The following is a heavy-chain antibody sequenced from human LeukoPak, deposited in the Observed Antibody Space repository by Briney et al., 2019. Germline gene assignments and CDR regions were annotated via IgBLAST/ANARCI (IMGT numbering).Heavy chain of an antibody. Sequence: PSETLSLTCTVSGGSISSYYWSWIRQPPGKGLEWIGYIYYSGSTNYNPSLKSRVIISVDTSKNQFSLKLSSVTAADTAVYYCARGESIAAAQIYFDYWGQGTLVTVSS. CDR2: IYYSGST. CDR3: ARGESIAAAQIYFDY. J-gene: IGHJ4*02. V-gene: IGHV4-59*01. CDR1: GGSISSYY. D-gene: IGHD6-13*01.